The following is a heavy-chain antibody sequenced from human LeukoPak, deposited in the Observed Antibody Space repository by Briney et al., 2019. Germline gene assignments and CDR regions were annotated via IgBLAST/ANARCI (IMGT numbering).Heavy chain of an antibody. Sequence: GGSLRLSCAVSAFAVSSNYLSWVRQAPGKGLEWVSVIYSTGTTFYADSVKGRFTISRDNSKNTVYLQMNSLRPEDTAVYYCARDRGPGWFDPWGQGTLVTVSS. CDR3: ARDRGPGWFDP. CDR1: AFAVSSNY. J-gene: IGHJ5*02. CDR2: IYSTGTT. V-gene: IGHV3-66*03. D-gene: IGHD3-10*01.